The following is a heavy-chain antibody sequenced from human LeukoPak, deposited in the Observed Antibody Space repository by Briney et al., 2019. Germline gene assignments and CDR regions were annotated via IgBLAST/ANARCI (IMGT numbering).Heavy chain of an antibody. V-gene: IGHV3-53*05. CDR3: VRESSGDAFDI. Sequence: GGSLRLSCAASGFTVSSNYMSWVRQAPGKGLEWVSVIYSGGSTYYADSVKGRFTISRDISKNTLYLQMNSLRSEDTAVYYCVRESSGDAFDIWGQGTMVTVSS. CDR2: IYSGGST. J-gene: IGHJ3*02. CDR1: GFTVSSNY.